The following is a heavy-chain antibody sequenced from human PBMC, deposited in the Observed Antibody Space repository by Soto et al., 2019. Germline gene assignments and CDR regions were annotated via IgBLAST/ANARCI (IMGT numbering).Heavy chain of an antibody. CDR2: INHSGST. CDR1: GGSFSGYY. J-gene: IGHJ6*03. D-gene: IGHD3-3*01. Sequence: PSETLSLTCAVYGGSFSGYYWSWLRQPPGKGLEWIGEINHSGSTNYNPSLKSRVTISVDTSKNQFSLKLSSVTAADTAVYYCAILYDFWSGYYEKEDYYYYMDVWGKGTTVTVPS. V-gene: IGHV4-34*01. CDR3: AILYDFWSGYYEKEDYYYYMDV.